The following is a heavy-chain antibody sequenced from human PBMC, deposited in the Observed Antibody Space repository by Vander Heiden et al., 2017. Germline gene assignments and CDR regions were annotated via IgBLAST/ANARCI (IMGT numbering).Heavy chain of an antibody. D-gene: IGHD3-3*01. CDR1: GFTFSSSW. J-gene: IGHJ4*02. CDR2: MNSEGSTT. CDR3: ARAGFFRFDY. V-gene: IGHV3-74*01. Sequence: EVQLVESGGGLVQPGGSLRLSCVDSGFTFSSSWMHWIRQAPGTGLVWLSRMNSEGSTTDYADSVKGRFTISRDNAKNTLYLQMNGLRAEDTAVYYCARAGFFRFDYWGQGILVTVSS.